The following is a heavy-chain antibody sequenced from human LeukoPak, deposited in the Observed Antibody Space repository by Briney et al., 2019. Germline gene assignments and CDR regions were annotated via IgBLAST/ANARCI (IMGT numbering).Heavy chain of an antibody. D-gene: IGHD6-19*01. CDR3: SRNRRGIAVAGPPNWFDH. J-gene: IGHJ5*02. Sequence: ASVTVSCKASGYTFTGYYMHWVRQAPGQGLEWMGWINPNSGGTNYAQEFEDRVTMTRDASISTAYMELSRRRSDDTAVDYCSRNRRGIAVAGPPNWFDHWGQGTLVTVSS. CDR2: INPNSGGT. V-gene: IGHV1-2*02. CDR1: GYTFTGYY.